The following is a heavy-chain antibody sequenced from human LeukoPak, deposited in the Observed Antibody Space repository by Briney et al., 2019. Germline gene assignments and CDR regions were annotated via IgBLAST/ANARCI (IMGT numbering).Heavy chain of an antibody. Sequence: ASVKVSCKSSGYTFTGCYMHWVRQPPGQGLAWMGCINPNSGGTNYAQKFQGRVTMTRDKSISTAYMELSGLEYDDTAFYYCATKRGATFDLFHYMDVWGKGTMVTVSS. CDR3: ATKRGATFDLFHYMDV. J-gene: IGHJ6*03. D-gene: IGHD2/OR15-2a*01. CDR2: INPNSGGT. V-gene: IGHV1-2*02. CDR1: GYTFTGCY.